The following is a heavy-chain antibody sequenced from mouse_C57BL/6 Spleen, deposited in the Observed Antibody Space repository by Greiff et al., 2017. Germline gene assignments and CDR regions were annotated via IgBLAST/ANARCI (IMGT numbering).Heavy chain of an antibody. Sequence: VQLQQSVAELVRPGASVKLSCTPSGFNIKNTYMHWVKQRPEQGLEWIGRIDPANGNTKYAQKFQGKATKTADTSSNTAYLQLSSLTSEDTAIYFCAWAYDGYFGYFAVWGTVATVTVS. CDR1: GFNIKNTY. J-gene: IGHJ1*03. CDR3: AWAYDGYFGYFAV. D-gene: IGHD2-3*01. CDR2: IDPANGNT. V-gene: IGHV14-3*01.